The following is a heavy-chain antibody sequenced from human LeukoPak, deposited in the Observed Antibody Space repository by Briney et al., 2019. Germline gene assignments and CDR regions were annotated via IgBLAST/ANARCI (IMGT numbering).Heavy chain of an antibody. D-gene: IGHD4-17*01. J-gene: IGHJ4*02. CDR2: IHPNSGGT. CDR3: ARDDGAYFSFDS. Sequence: GASVKVSCKASGYTFTGYYLHWVRQAPGQGLEWMGWIHPNSGGTNFAQKFQGGVSMARDTSVSTAYMELSRLKSDDTAVFYCARDDGAYFSFDSWGQGTLVTVSS. V-gene: IGHV1-2*02. CDR1: GYTFTGYY.